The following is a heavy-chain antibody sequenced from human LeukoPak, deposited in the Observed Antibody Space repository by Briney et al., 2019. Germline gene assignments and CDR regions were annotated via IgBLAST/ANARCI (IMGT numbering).Heavy chain of an antibody. J-gene: IGHJ6*02. CDR1: GFTSSDYY. CDR3: ARSNYYTVDV. CDR2: ISSSGGTT. V-gene: IGHV3-11*01. Sequence: GGSLRLSCAASGFTSSDYYMTWIRQPPGKGPEWISYISSSGGTTTYVDSVKGRFTISRDNAKNSLYLQMNSLRADDTAVYYCARSNYYTVDVWGQGTAVTVSS.